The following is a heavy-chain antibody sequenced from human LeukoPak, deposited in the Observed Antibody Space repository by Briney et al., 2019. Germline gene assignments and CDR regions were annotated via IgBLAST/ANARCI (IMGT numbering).Heavy chain of an antibody. Sequence: SETLSLTCTVSGGSISTYYWGWIRQPPGKGLEWIGSIYYSGSTYYNPSLKSRVTISVDTSKNQFSLKLSSVTAADTAVYYCARQNRHLAVAGSTDYWGQGTLVTVSS. D-gene: IGHD6-19*01. CDR1: GGSISTYY. V-gene: IGHV4-39*01. CDR3: ARQNRHLAVAGSTDY. J-gene: IGHJ4*02. CDR2: IYYSGST.